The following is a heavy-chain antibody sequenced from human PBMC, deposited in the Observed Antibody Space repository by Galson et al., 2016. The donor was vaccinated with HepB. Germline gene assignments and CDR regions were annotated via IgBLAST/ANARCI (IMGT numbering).Heavy chain of an antibody. CDR1: GNTLTLSELP. CDR3: ATSMDQWLVLPHFDY. D-gene: IGHD6-19*01. J-gene: IGHJ4*02. V-gene: IGHV1-24*01. Sequence: SVKVSCKVSGNTLTLSELPIHWVRQAPGEGLEWMGGFDPEDGQTNYAQKFQGRVTMTEDTSTDTAFMELSSLRSDDTAVYYCATSMDQWLVLPHFDYWGQGTLVTVSS. CDR2: FDPEDGQT.